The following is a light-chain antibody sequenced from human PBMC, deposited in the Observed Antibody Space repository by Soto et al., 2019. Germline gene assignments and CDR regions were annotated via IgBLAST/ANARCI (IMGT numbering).Light chain of an antibody. CDR2: KDS. Sequence: VLTQPPSVSVSPGQTARITCSGDALPKQYAYWYQQKPGQAPVLVIYKDSERPSGIPERFSGSSSGTTVTLTISGVQAEDEADYYCQSTDSSGSYYVFGTGTKVTVL. CDR1: ALPKQY. V-gene: IGLV3-25*02. CDR3: QSTDSSGSYYV. J-gene: IGLJ1*01.